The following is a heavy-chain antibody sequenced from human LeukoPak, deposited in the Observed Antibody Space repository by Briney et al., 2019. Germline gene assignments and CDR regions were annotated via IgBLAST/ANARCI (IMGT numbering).Heavy chain of an antibody. CDR3: ARPDYYDSSGGAAFDP. D-gene: IGHD3-22*01. Sequence: GGSLRLSCAASGFTFSSYEMNWVRQAPGKGLEWVSYISSSGSTIYYADSLKGRFTISRDNAKNSLYLQMNSLRAEDTAVYYCARPDYYDSSGGAAFDPWGQGTLVTVSS. CDR2: ISSSGSTI. J-gene: IGHJ5*02. CDR1: GFTFSSYE. V-gene: IGHV3-48*03.